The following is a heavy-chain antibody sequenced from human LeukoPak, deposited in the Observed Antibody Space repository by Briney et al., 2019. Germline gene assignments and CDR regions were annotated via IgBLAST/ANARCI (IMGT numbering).Heavy chain of an antibody. CDR2: ISSSGSTI. V-gene: IGHV3-11*01. CDR1: GFTFSDYY. D-gene: IGHD2-15*01. CDR3: ARGVVVVAATPDFDY. J-gene: IGHJ4*02. Sequence: GGSLRLSCAASGFTFSDYYMSWIRRAPGKGLEWVSYISSSGSTIYYADSVKGRFTISRDNAKNSLYLQMNSLRAEDTAVYYCARGVVVVAATPDFDYWGQGTLVTVSS.